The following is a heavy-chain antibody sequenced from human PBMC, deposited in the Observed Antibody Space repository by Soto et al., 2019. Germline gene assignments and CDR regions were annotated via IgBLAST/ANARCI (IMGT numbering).Heavy chain of an antibody. CDR2: IYHTGST. J-gene: IGHJ4*02. V-gene: IGHV4-31*03. D-gene: IGHD7-27*01. CDR1: GDPVSSGSYY. Sequence: QVQLQESGPGLVQPSQTLSLTCSVSGDPVSSGSYYWTWVRQHPVKGLEWIGYIYHTGSTYYNPSLQGRLIMSIDTSKNQFSLPLYSVTAADTAVYFCAAKLGTTHYFDFWGQGSLVAVSS. CDR3: AAKLGTTHYFDF.